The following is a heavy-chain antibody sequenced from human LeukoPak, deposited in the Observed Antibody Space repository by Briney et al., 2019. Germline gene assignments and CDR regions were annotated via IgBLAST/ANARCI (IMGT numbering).Heavy chain of an antibody. CDR2: IKQDGSEK. D-gene: IGHD6-13*01. J-gene: IGHJ4*02. CDR1: GFTFSSYW. Sequence: PGGSLRLSCAASGFTFSSYWMSWVRQAPGKGLEWVANIKQDGSEKYYVDSVKGRFTISRDNAKNSLYLQMNSLRAEDTAVYYCARPLTENSWHVSYYFDYWGQGTLVTVSS. CDR3: ARPLTENSWHVSYYFDY. V-gene: IGHV3-7*01.